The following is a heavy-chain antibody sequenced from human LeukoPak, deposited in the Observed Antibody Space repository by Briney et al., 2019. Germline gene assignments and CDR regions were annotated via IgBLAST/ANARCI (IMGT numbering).Heavy chain of an antibody. V-gene: IGHV4-59*08. CDR3: ARRGVANPYYYYGMDV. D-gene: IGHD3-10*01. CDR2: IYYSGST. Sequence: SETLSLTCTVSGGSISSYYWSWIRQPPGKGLEWIGYIYYSGSTNYNPSLKSRVTISVDTSKNQFSLKLSSVTAADTAVYYCARRGVANPYYYYGMDVWGQGTTVTVSS. J-gene: IGHJ6*02. CDR1: GGSISSYY.